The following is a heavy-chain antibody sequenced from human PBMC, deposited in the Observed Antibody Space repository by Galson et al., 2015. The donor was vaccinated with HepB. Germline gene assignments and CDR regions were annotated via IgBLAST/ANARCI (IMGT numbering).Heavy chain of an antibody. V-gene: IGHV1-69*04. CDR3: ARGYCSSTSCYDDAFDI. J-gene: IGHJ3*02. CDR2: IIPILGIA. CDR1: GGTFSSYA. D-gene: IGHD2-2*01. Sequence: SVKVSCKASGGTFSSYAISWVRQAPGQGLEWMGRIIPILGIANYAQKFQGRVTITADKSTSTAYMELSSLRSEDTAVYYCARGYCSSTSCYDDAFDIWGQGTMVTVSS.